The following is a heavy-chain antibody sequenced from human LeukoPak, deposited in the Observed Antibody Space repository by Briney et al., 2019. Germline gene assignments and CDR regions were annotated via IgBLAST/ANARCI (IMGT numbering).Heavy chain of an antibody. CDR2: ISGSGGST. CDR1: GFTFSSYA. J-gene: IGHJ3*02. V-gene: IGHV3-23*01. Sequence: GGSLRLSCAASGFTFSSYAMSWVRQAPGKGLEWVSAISGSGGSTYYADSVKGRFTISRDNSKNTLYLQMNSLRAEDTAVYYCARQGWFGEGAFDIWGQGTMVTVSS. D-gene: IGHD3-10*01. CDR3: ARQGWFGEGAFDI.